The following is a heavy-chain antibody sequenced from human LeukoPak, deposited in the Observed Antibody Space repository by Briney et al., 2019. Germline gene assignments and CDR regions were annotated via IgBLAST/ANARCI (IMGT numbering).Heavy chain of an antibody. V-gene: IGHV4-39*07. Sequence: SETLSLTCTVSGGSISSSSYYWGWIRQPPGKGLEYIGSIYYSGSTYYNPSLKSPVTISIDTSKNQFSLKLSSVTAADTAVYYCAREKPGNPYYYYYMDVWGKGTTVTVSS. D-gene: IGHD7-27*01. CDR1: GGSISSSSYY. J-gene: IGHJ6*03. CDR2: IYYSGST. CDR3: AREKPGNPYYYYYMDV.